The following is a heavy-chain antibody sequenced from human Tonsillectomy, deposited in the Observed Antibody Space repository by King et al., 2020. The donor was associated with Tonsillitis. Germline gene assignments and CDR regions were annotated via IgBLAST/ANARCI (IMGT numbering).Heavy chain of an antibody. D-gene: IGHD3-3*01. CDR1: GFTFSTYA. Sequence: VQLVESGGGLVQPGGSLRLSCAASGFTFSTYAMTWVRQAPGKGLEWVSVMSGAGARTYHAASVKGRFTISRDNSKNTRYLQMNSLRAEDTAVNYCAKCPYDFWSGGLYYAMDVWGQGTTVTVSS. J-gene: IGHJ6*02. CDR2: MSGAGART. CDR3: AKCPYDFWSGGLYYAMDV. V-gene: IGHV3-23*04.